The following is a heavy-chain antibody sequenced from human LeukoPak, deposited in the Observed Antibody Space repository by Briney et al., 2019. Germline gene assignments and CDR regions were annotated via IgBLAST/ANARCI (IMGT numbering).Heavy chain of an antibody. Sequence: SVKVSCKVSGGTFNRYAISWVRQAPGQGLEWMGRIIPILGIANYAQKFQGRVTITADKSTSTAYMELSSLRSEDTAVYYCARDYGDNKGDAFDIWGQGTMVTVSS. CDR2: IIPILGIA. CDR3: ARDYGDNKGDAFDI. D-gene: IGHD4-17*01. V-gene: IGHV1-69*04. CDR1: GGTFNRYA. J-gene: IGHJ3*02.